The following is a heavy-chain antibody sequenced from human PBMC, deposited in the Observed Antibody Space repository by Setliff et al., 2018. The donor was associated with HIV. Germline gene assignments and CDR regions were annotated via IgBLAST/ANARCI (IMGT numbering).Heavy chain of an antibody. Sequence: GASVKVSCKASGYTFTSYGISWVRQAPGQGLEWMGWISAYNGNTNYAQKLQGRVTMTTDTSTSTAYMELRSLRSDDTAVYYCARGPRPLFGARSGYHAMDVWGQGTTVTVSS. CDR2: ISAYNGNT. D-gene: IGHD3-10*01. J-gene: IGHJ6*02. CDR3: ARGPRPLFGARSGYHAMDV. CDR1: GYTFTSYG. V-gene: IGHV1-18*01.